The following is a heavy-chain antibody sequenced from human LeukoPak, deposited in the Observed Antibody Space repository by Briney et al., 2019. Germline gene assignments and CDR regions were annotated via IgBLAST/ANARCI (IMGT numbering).Heavy chain of an antibody. V-gene: IGHV3-23*01. Sequence: GGSLRLPCAASGFTFSNYAMTWVRQAPGKGPEWVSIISVSVGTTFYADSVKGRFTISRDNSKNTLYLQMNSLRAEDTAVYYCARDASITMIVVVSSDAFDIWGQGTMVTVSS. CDR3: ARDASITMIVVVSSDAFDI. J-gene: IGHJ3*02. D-gene: IGHD3-22*01. CDR1: GFTFSNYA. CDR2: ISVSVGTT.